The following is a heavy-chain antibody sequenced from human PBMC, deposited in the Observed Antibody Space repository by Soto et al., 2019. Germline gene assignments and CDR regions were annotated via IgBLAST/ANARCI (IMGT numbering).Heavy chain of an antibody. CDR1: GGSISSYY. V-gene: IGHV4-59*01. J-gene: IGHJ4*02. Sequence: SETLSLTCTVSGGSISSYYWSWIRQPPGKGLEWIGYIYYSGSTNYNPSLKSRVTISVDTSKNQFSLKLSSVTAANTAVYYCARGKDGYNSFDYWAREPWSPSPQ. D-gene: IGHD5-12*01. CDR3: ARGKDGYNSFDY. CDR2: IYYSGST.